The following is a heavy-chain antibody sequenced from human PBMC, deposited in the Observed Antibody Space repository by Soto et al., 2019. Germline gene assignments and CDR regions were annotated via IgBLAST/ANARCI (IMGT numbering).Heavy chain of an antibody. CDR3: AKVYCSTTSCYSGRFLDYFDY. Sequence: GGSLRLSCTASGFPFSSYSMSWVRPAPGKGLEWVSVISGSGSRTYYADSVKGRFTISRDNSENTLYLQMNSLRAEDTAVYYCAKVYCSTTSCYSGRFLDYFDYWGQGTLVTVSS. V-gene: IGHV3-23*01. D-gene: IGHD2-2*02. CDR2: ISGSGSRT. CDR1: GFPFSSYS. J-gene: IGHJ4*02.